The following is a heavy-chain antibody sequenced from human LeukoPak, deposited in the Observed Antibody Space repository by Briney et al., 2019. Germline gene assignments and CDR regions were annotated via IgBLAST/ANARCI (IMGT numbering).Heavy chain of an antibody. J-gene: IGHJ5*02. Sequence: GSSVKVSCEASGGTFSSYAISWVRQAPGQGLEWMGGIIPIFGTANYAQKFQGRVTITADESTSTAYMELSSLRSEDTAVYYSARDILRFLEWRPDWFDPWGQGTLVTVSS. CDR1: GGTFSSYA. V-gene: IGHV1-69*01. D-gene: IGHD3-3*01. CDR3: ARDILRFLEWRPDWFDP. CDR2: IIPIFGTA.